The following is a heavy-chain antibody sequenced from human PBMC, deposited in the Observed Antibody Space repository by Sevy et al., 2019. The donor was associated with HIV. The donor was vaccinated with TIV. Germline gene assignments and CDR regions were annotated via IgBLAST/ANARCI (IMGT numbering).Heavy chain of an antibody. D-gene: IGHD3-22*01. J-gene: IGHJ3*02. CDR3: ARTYDSSVIDAFDI. CDR2: INYSGST. CDR1: GGSISSSSYY. Sequence: SETLSLTCTVSGGSISSSSYYWGWIRQPPGKGLEWIGSINYSGSTYYNPSLKSRVTISVDTSKNQFSLKLSSVTAADTAVYYCARTYDSSVIDAFDIWGQGTMVTVSS. V-gene: IGHV4-39*01.